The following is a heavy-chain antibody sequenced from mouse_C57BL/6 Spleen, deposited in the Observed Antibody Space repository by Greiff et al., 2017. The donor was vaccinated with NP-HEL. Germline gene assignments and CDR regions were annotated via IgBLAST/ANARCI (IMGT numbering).Heavy chain of an antibody. Sequence: QVQLQQSGAELAKPGTSVKLSCKASGYTFTSYWMHWVKQRPGQGLEWIGYINPRSGCTKYIQTFKDKATLTADKSSRTAYMQLSSLTYEDSAVYYCARGDGSSPWFAYWGQGTLVTVSA. J-gene: IGHJ3*01. D-gene: IGHD1-1*01. CDR1: GYTFTSYW. V-gene: IGHV1-7*01. CDR3: ARGDGSSPWFAY. CDR2: INPRSGCT.